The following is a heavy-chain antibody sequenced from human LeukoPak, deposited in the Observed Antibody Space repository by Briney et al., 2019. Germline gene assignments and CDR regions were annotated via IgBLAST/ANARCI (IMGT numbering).Heavy chain of an antibody. CDR1: GYTFTSYG. CDR3: ARSGIGYFDWYPDWFDP. D-gene: IGHD3-9*01. J-gene: IGHJ5*02. CDR2: IRANSGGT. V-gene: IGHV1-18*01. Sequence: GASVKVSCKASGYTFTSYGISWVRQAPGQGLEWMGWIRANSGGTNYAQKLQGRVTMTTDTSTSTAYMELRSLRSDDTAVYYCARSGIGYFDWYPDWFDPWGQGTLVTVSS.